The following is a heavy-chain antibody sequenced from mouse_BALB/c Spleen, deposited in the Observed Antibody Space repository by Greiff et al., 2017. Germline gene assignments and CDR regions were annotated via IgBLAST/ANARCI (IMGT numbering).Heavy chain of an antibody. CDR3: ARWLGWHAMDY. CDR2: ISSGSSTI. CDR1: GFTFSSFG. Sequence: VQLKESGGGLVQPGGSRKLSCAASGFTFSSFGMHWVRQAPEKGLEWVAYISSGSSTIYYADTVKGRFTISRDNPKNTLFLQMTSLRSEDTAMYYCARWLGWHAMDYWGQGTSVTVSS. D-gene: IGHD4-1*01. J-gene: IGHJ4*01. V-gene: IGHV5-17*02.